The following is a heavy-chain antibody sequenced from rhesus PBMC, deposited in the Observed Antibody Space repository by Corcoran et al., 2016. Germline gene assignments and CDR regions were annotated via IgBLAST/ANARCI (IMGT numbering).Heavy chain of an antibody. CDR2: IEGKKGST. CDR3: ARLRVGTTFDV. V-gene: IGHV4-76*01. CDR1: GGSIRGGYD. D-gene: IGHD1-44*01. Sequence: QVQLQESGPGLVKPSATLSLTCAVSGGSIRGGYDWSWIRQPPGKGLEGMGYIEGKKGSTNYNPSRKKRVTMSKDKSKNQCSLKLSSVTGAETAVDYCARLRVGTTFDVWGPGVLVTVSS. J-gene: IGHJ5-1*01.